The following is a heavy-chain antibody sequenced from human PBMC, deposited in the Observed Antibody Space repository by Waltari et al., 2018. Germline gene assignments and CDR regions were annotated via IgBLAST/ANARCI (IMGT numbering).Heavy chain of an antibody. CDR1: GFTFSSSN. J-gene: IGHJ4*02. V-gene: IGHV3-48*02. D-gene: IGHD2-21*02. CDR3: ASPLIF. Sequence: EVQLVESGGGLVQPGGSLRLSCAASGFTFSSSNMNWVRQAPGKGLDWVSFISSSGNTIYYADSVKGRFTISRDNAKNSLYLQMNSLRDEDTAVYYCASPLIFRGQGTLVTVAS. CDR2: ISSSGNTI.